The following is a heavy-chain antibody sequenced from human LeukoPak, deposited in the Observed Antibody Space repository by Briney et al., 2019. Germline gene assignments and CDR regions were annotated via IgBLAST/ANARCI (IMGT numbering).Heavy chain of an antibody. D-gene: IGHD6-6*01. CDR2: ISGRGSST. CDR3: AKGGLYSSSWEDY. J-gene: IGHJ4*02. V-gene: IGHV3-23*01. CDR1: GFTFSSYA. Sequence: GGSLRLSCAASGFTFSSYAMSWVRQAPGKGLEWVSAISGRGSSTYYADSVKGRFTISRDNSKNTLYLQMNSLRAEDTAVYYCAKGGLYSSSWEDYWGQGTLVTVSS.